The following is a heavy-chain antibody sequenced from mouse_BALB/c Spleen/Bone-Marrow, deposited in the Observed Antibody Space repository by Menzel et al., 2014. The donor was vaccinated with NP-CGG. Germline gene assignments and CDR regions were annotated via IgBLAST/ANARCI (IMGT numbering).Heavy chain of an antibody. J-gene: IGHJ4*01. CDR1: GFTFSSYA. CDR2: ISSGSST. V-gene: IGHV5-6-5*01. CDR3: ARGRTRGYTMDY. Sequence: EVHLVESGGGLVKPGGSLKLSCAASGFTFSSYAMSWVCQTPEKRLEWVASISSGSSTYYPDSVKGRFTISRDNARNILYLQMSSLRSEDTAMYYCARGRTRGYTMDYWGQGTSVTVSS.